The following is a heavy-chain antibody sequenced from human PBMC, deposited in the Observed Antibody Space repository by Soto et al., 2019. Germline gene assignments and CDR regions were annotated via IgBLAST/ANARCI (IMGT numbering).Heavy chain of an antibody. V-gene: IGHV4-4*02. CDR1: SGSISSSNW. D-gene: IGHD3-10*02. J-gene: IGHJ5*02. Sequence: SETLSLTCAVSSGSISSSNWWSWVRQPPGKGLEWIGEIYHSGSTNYNPSLKSRVTISVDKSKNQFSLKLSSVTAADTAVYYCARLFGELLDGMNWFDPWGQGTLVTVSS. CDR3: ARLFGELLDGMNWFDP. CDR2: IYHSGST.